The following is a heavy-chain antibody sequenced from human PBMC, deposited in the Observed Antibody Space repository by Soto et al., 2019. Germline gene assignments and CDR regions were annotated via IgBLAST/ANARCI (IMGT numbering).Heavy chain of an antibody. CDR3: AKPGHLLGWGWYSSAFDI. Sequence: QVQLVESGGGVVQPGRSLRLSCAASGFTFSSYGMHWVRQAPGKGLEWVAVISYDGSNKYYADSVKGRFTISRDNSKHTLYLQMNSLRAEDTDVYYCAKPGHLLGWGWYSSAFDIWGQGTMVTVSS. J-gene: IGHJ3*02. CDR2: ISYDGSNK. CDR1: GFTFSSYG. D-gene: IGHD1-26*01. V-gene: IGHV3-30*18.